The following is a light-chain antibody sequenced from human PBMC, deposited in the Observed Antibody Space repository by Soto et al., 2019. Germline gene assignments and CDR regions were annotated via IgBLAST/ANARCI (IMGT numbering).Light chain of an antibody. CDR3: HQYNCWPGT. CDR1: QSVGIN. V-gene: IGKV3-15*01. J-gene: IGKJ2*02. CDR2: GAS. Sequence: VMTQSPAILSVSPGESATLSCRASQSVGINLVWYQQRPARAPRLVIFGASSRAPDFPARFSGSGSGTDFSLTISSLQSEDFAVYYCHQYNCWPGTFGQGTKLEIK.